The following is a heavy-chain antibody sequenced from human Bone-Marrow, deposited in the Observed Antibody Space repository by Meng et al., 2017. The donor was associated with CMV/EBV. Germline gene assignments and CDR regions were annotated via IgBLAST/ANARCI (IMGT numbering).Heavy chain of an antibody. CDR3: ARDKWEMYLDY. Sequence: GGSLRLSCAASGFTFSTYSMHWVRQVPGKGLAWVSQIRYDGSTTKYADSVKGRFTISRDNAKNTLHLQMNSLRAEDTAVYYCARDKWEMYLDYWGQGALVTGSS. CDR1: GFTFSTYS. CDR2: IRYDGSTT. V-gene: IGHV3-74*03. D-gene: IGHD1-26*01. J-gene: IGHJ4*02.